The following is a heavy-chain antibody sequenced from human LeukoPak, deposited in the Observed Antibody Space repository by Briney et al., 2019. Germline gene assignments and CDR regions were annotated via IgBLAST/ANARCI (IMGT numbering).Heavy chain of an antibody. CDR2: ISYDGSNK. V-gene: IGHV3-30-3*01. J-gene: IGHJ5*02. Sequence: GGSLRLSCAASGFTFSSYAMHWVRQAPGKGLEWVAVISYDGSNKYYADSVKGRFTISRDNSKNTLYLQMNSLRAEDTDVYYCARLLGAGYCSSTSCQDWFDPWGQGTLVTVSS. D-gene: IGHD2-2*01. CDR1: GFTFSSYA. CDR3: ARLLGAGYCSSTSCQDWFDP.